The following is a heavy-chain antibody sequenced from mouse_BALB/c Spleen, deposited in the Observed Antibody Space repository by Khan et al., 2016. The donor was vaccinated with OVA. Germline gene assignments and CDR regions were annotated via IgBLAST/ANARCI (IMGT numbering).Heavy chain of an antibody. CDR1: GYSFTSYW. D-gene: IGHD1-1*01. Sequence: QVQLQQPGAELVRPGASVKLSCKASGYSFTSYWMNWVKQRPGQGLEWIGMIHPSDSETRLNQKFKDKATLTVDKSSSTAYMQIRGTTSEESAVYYFARGGINTVVATDYWGQGTTLTVSS. V-gene: IGHV1S82*01. CDR2: IHPSDSET. CDR3: ARGGINTVVATDY. J-gene: IGHJ2*01.